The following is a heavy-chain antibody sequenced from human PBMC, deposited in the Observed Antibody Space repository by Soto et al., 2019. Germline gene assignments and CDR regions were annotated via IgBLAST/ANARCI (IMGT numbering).Heavy chain of an antibody. J-gene: IGHJ4*02. V-gene: IGHV3-48*02. CDR1: GFTFSKYS. Sequence: EVQLVESGGGLVQPGGSLRLSCAASGFTFSKYSMNWVRQAPGKGLEWISHISSSSSTIHYAYSVKGRFTISRDNSKNSLYLQMNSLRDEDTAVYYCARRDFGDYGREEFDYWGQGTLVTVSS. CDR2: ISSSSSTI. D-gene: IGHD4-17*01. CDR3: ARRDFGDYGREEFDY.